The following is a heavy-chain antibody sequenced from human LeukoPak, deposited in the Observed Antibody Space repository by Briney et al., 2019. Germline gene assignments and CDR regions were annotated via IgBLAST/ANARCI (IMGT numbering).Heavy chain of an antibody. J-gene: IGHJ4*02. D-gene: IGHD2-15*01. CDR1: GGSISSYY. Sequence: PSETLSLTCTVSGGSISSYYWSWIRQPPGKGLEWIGYIYYSGSTNYNPSLKSRVTISLDTSKNQFSLKLSSVTAADTAVYYCAREVLCSGGSCYSGFDYWGQGTLVTVSS. V-gene: IGHV4-59*01. CDR2: IYYSGST. CDR3: AREVLCSGGSCYSGFDY.